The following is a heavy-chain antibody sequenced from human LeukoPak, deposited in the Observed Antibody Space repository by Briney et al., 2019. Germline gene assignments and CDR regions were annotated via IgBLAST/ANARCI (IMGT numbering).Heavy chain of an antibody. CDR3: APIVVVTASGY. J-gene: IGHJ4*02. Sequence: PGGSLRLSCAASGFIFSNYAMHWVRQAPGKGLEWVAVISYDGSNKYYADSVKGRFTISRDNSKNTLYLQMNSLRAEDTAVYYCAPIVVVTASGYWGQGTLVTVSS. V-gene: IGHV3-30*04. CDR2: ISYDGSNK. D-gene: IGHD2-21*02. CDR1: GFIFSNYA.